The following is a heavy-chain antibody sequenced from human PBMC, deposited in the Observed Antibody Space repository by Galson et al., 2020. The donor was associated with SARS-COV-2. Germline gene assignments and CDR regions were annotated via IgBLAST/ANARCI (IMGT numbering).Heavy chain of an antibody. CDR1: NGSFSSYY. Sequence: SETLSLTCSLYNGSFSSYYWNWIRQSPGKGLEWIGEINQSGKSNYNPSLTSRVTMSVDTSKNEFSLHLTSVTAADTADYYCARGGIRYFDYIPGPDYFDYWGQGALVTVSS. V-gene: IGHV4-34*01. J-gene: IGHJ4*02. D-gene: IGHD3-9*01. CDR2: INQSGKS. CDR3: ARGGIRYFDYIPGPDYFDY.